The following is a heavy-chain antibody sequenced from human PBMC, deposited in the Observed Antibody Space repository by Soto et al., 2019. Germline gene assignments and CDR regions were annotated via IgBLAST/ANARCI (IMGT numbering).Heavy chain of an antibody. CDR1: GGSFSRGSIY. CDR3: ATSFETYDYEADDDEFQIGGAIEI. CDR2: VSDSGRT. V-gene: IGHV4-61*01. D-gene: IGHD5-12*01. J-gene: IGHJ3*02. Sequence: QVQLQESGPGLVKPSETLSLTCSVSGGSFSRGSIYWNWIRQSPGKGLEWIAYVSDSGRTKYNPSLKNRVTISVQMSKIQSSLELTAVTAADTAVYYCATSFETYDYEADDDEFQIGGAIEIWGQGTKVTLSS.